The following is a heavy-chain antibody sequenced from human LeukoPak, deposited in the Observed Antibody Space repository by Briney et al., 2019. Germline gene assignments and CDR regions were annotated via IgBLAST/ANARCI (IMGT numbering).Heavy chain of an antibody. V-gene: IGHV3-23*01. CDR2: ISGSGGST. Sequence: GGSLRLSCAASGFTLSSYAMSWVRQAPGKGLEWVSAISGSGGSTYYADSVKGRFTISRDNSKNTLYLQMNSLRAEDTAVHYCANGYDSSGYYPFDYWGQGTLVTVSS. J-gene: IGHJ4*02. CDR1: GFTLSSYA. CDR3: ANGYDSSGYYPFDY. D-gene: IGHD3-22*01.